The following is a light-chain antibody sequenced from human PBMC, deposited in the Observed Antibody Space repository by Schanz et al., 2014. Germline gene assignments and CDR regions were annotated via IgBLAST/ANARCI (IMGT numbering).Light chain of an antibody. CDR1: SSNIGSNT. CDR2: SDD. J-gene: IGLJ3*02. V-gene: IGLV1-44*01. Sequence: QSVLTQPPSASGTPGQRVTISCSGNSSNIGSNTVNWYQQLPGSAPKLLIYSDDQRPSGVPDRFSGSKSGTSASLAIFGLQSEDEALYYCQSYDSSLNLSGVFGGGTKLTVL. CDR3: QSYDSSLNLSGV.